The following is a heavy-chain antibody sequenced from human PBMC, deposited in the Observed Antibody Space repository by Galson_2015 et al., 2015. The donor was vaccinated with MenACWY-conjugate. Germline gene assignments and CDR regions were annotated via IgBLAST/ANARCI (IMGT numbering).Heavy chain of an antibody. D-gene: IGHD6-6*01. V-gene: IGHV3-21*01. J-gene: IGHJ5*01. CDR3: AREPIATRPTWFDP. CDR1: GFTFSTYN. CDR2: ISSSSAYT. Sequence: SLRLSCAASGFTFSTYNINWVRQAPGKGLEWVSSISSSSAYTFYADSVKGRFTISRDNSRNSLYLQMYSLRAEDTAVYYCAREPIATRPTWFDPSVQRTLVTVSS.